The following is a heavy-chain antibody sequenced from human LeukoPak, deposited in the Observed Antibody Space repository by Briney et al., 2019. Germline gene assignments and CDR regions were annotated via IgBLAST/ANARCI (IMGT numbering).Heavy chain of an antibody. CDR3: ARQRTSSSSLAP. V-gene: IGHV4-31*11. Sequence: KSSETLSLTCAVSGGSISSGGYYWNWIRQHPGKGLEWIGHIYYSGSTYYNPSLKSRLTISVDTSKDQFSLKLSSVTAADTAVYYCARQRTSSSSLAPWGQGTLVTVSS. J-gene: IGHJ5*02. CDR2: IYYSGST. D-gene: IGHD6-13*01. CDR1: GGSISSGGYY.